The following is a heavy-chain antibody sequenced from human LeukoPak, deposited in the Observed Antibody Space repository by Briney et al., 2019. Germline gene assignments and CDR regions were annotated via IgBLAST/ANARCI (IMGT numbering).Heavy chain of an antibody. J-gene: IGHJ5*02. CDR3: ARLSGSGSFYDPGNWFDP. Sequence: SETLSLTCSVSGGSISGYYWSWIRQPPGKGLEWIGFIYYTESTFYDPTLKSRVTISVDTSKTQLSLKLTSVTAADTAVYYCARLSGSGSFYDPGNWFDPWGQGIQVTVSS. V-gene: IGHV4-59*08. CDR2: IYYTEST. D-gene: IGHD3-10*01. CDR1: GGSISGYY.